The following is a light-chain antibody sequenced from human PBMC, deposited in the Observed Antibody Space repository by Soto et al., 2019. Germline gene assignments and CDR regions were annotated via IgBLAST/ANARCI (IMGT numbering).Light chain of an antibody. V-gene: IGKV1-5*01. CDR2: DAS. Sequence: DIQMTQSPSTLSASVGDRVTITCRASQSISSWLAWYQQKPGKAPKLLIYDASSLESGVPSRFSGSGSGTEFTLTISSLQPEDFATYYCKQYNSYLWTLGQGTKLDIK. CDR1: QSISSW. CDR3: KQYNSYLWT. J-gene: IGKJ1*01.